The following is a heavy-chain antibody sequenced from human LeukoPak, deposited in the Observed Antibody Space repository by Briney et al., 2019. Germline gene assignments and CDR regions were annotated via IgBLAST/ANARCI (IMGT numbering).Heavy chain of an antibody. CDR3: GAYSSGPYYFDY. Sequence: GGSLRLSCAASGFTFSSYWMSWVRQAPGKGLEWVANIKQDGSEKYYVDSVKGRFTISRDNAKNSLYLQMNSLRAEDTAVYYCGAYSSGPYYFDYWGQGTLVTVS. J-gene: IGHJ4*02. D-gene: IGHD6-19*01. CDR1: GFTFSSYW. V-gene: IGHV3-7*01. CDR2: IKQDGSEK.